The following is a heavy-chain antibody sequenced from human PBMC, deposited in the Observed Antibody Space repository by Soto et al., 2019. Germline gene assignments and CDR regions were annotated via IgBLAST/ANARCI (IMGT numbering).Heavy chain of an antibody. V-gene: IGHV3-30-3*01. CDR1: GFTFSSYA. J-gene: IGHJ4*02. CDR3: GRSLRYFDWLLKY. Sequence: PGGSLRLSCAASGFTFSSYAMHWVRQAPGKGLEWVAVISYDGSNKYYADSVKGRFTIPRDNSKNTLYLQMNSLRAEDTAVYYCGRSLRYFDWLLKYWGQGTLVTVSS. D-gene: IGHD3-9*01. CDR2: ISYDGSNK.